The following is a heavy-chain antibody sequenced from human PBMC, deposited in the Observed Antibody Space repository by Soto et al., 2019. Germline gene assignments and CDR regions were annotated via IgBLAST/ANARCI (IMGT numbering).Heavy chain of an antibody. J-gene: IGHJ4*02. Sequence: EVQLVESGGGLVQPGGSLRLSCAASGFTFSSYEMNWFPRAPGKGRGWVSYISSSGSTIYYADSLKGRFTISRDNAKNSLYLQMNSLRAEDTAVYYCAREYATFEYWGQGTLVTVSS. D-gene: IGHD2-8*01. CDR1: GFTFSSYE. CDR3: AREYATFEY. V-gene: IGHV3-48*03. CDR2: ISSSGSTI.